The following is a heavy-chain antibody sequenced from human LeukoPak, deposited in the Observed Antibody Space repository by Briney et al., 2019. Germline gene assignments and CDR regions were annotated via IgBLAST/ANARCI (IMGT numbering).Heavy chain of an antibody. V-gene: IGHV1-69*13. CDR2: IIPIFGTT. CDR1: GGTFSSYA. D-gene: IGHD4-17*01. CDR3: ARHSTTVTTYYYYYYAMDV. Sequence: SVKVSCKASGGTFSSYAISWVRQAPGQGLEWMGGIIPIFGTTNYAQKFQGGITITADESTSTAYMELSSLRSEDTAVYYCARHSTTVTTYYYYYYAMDVWGQGTTVTVSS. J-gene: IGHJ6*02.